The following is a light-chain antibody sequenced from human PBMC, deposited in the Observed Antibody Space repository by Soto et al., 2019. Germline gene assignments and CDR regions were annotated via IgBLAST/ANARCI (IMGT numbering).Light chain of an antibody. V-gene: IGLV2-11*01. Sequence: QSALTQPRSVSGSPGQSVTISCTGTSRDVGAYNYVSWYQQHPGKAPKLIIYDVSKWPSGVPDRFSGSKSGNTASLTIFGLQAEDEADYYCCSSAGSSTVIFGGGTQLTVL. CDR2: DVS. J-gene: IGLJ2*01. CDR3: CSSAGSSTVI. CDR1: SRDVGAYNY.